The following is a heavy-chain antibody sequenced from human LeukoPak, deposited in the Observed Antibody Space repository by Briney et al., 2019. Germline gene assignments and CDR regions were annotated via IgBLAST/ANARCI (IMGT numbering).Heavy chain of an antibody. CDR2: IKQDGSKK. CDR1: GFPFSGYW. V-gene: IGHV3-7*04. CDR3: TRVGYIDEGIDY. J-gene: IGHJ4*02. D-gene: IGHD5-24*01. Sequence: GGSLRLSCVASGFPFSGYWMTWVRQAPGKGLEWVANIKQDGSKKSYVDSVKGRFTISRDNAKNSLYLQMNSLRAEDTAIYYCTRVGYIDEGIDYWGQGTLVTVSS.